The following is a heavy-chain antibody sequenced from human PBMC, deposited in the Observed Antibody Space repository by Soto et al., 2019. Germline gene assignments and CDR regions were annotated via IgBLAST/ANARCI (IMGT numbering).Heavy chain of an antibody. D-gene: IGHD2-2*01. V-gene: IGHV1-18*01. CDR1: GYTFTSYG. J-gene: IGHJ5*02. CDR2: ISAYNGNT. Sequence: ASVKVSCKASGYTFTSYGISWVRQAPGQGLEWMGWISAYNGNTNYAQKLQGRVTMTTDTSTSTAYMELRSLRSDDTAVYYCARDPGMVVVVPAASNWFDPWGQGTLVTVSS. CDR3: ARDPGMVVVVPAASNWFDP.